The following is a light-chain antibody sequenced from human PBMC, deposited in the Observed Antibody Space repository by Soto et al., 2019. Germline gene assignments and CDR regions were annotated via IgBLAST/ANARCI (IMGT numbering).Light chain of an antibody. CDR1: QSVSNNY. V-gene: IGKV3-20*01. Sequence: EIVLTQSPGTLSLSPGERATLSCRASQSVSNNYLAWYQQKPGQAPRLLIYGASSRATGIPDRFSGSGSGTDFTLTISRLEPEDFAVYYCQLYGDSPFTFGHGTKVDIK. CDR3: QLYGDSPFT. CDR2: GAS. J-gene: IGKJ3*01.